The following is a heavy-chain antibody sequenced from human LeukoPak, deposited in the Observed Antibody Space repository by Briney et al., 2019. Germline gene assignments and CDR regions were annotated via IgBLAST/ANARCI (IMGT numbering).Heavy chain of an antibody. J-gene: IGHJ4*02. CDR1: GFTFSSYS. CDR2: ISSSSSYI. Sequence: GGSLRLSCAASGFTFSSYSINWVRQAPGKGLEWVLSISSSSSYIYYADSVKGRFTISRDNAKNSLYLQMNSLRAEDTAVYYCARGPVAGTGIHDYWGQGTLVTVSS. V-gene: IGHV3-21*01. D-gene: IGHD6-19*01. CDR3: ARGPVAGTGIHDY.